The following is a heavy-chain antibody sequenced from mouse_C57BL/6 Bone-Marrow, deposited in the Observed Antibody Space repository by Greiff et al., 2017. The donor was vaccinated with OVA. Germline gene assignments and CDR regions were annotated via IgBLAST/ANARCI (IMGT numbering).Heavy chain of an antibody. D-gene: IGHD2-1*01. Sequence: VQLQESGPGLVKPSQSLSLTCSVTGYSITSGYYWNWIRQFPGNKLEWMGYISYDGSNNYNPSLKNRISITRDKSNNQFFLKLNSVTTEDTATYYCARGDGNAMDDWGQGTSVTVSS. CDR2: ISYDGSN. CDR1: GYSITSGYY. CDR3: ARGDGNAMDD. J-gene: IGHJ4*01. V-gene: IGHV3-6*01.